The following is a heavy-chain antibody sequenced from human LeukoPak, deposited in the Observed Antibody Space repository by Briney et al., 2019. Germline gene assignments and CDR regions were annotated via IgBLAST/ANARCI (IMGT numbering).Heavy chain of an antibody. J-gene: IGHJ4*02. Sequence: SETLSLTCTVSGGSISSSSYYWGWIRQPPGKGLEWIGSIYYSGSTNYNPSLKSRVTISVDTSKNQFSLKLSSVTAADTAVYYCPREGMVGAPTLGGFDYWGPGTLVTVSS. D-gene: IGHD1-26*01. CDR2: IYYSGST. CDR1: GGSISSSSYY. CDR3: PREGMVGAPTLGGFDY. V-gene: IGHV4-39*07.